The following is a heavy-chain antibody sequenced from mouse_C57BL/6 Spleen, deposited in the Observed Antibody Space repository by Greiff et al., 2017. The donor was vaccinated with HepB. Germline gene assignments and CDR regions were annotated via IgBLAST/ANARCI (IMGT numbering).Heavy chain of an antibody. CDR1: GYSITSGYY. CDR3: ARAGDYDDYYAMDY. D-gene: IGHD2-4*01. V-gene: IGHV3-6*01. CDR2: ISYDGSN. J-gene: IGHJ4*01. Sequence: VQLQQSGPGLVKPSQSLSLTCSVTGYSITSGYYWNWIRQFPGNKLEWMGYISYDGSNNYNPSLKNRISITRDTSKNQFFLKLNSVTTEDTATYYCARAGDYDDYYAMDYWGQGTSVTVSS.